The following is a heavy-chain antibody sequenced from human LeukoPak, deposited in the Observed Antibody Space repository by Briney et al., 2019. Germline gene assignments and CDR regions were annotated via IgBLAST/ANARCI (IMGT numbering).Heavy chain of an antibody. D-gene: IGHD1-26*01. CDR3: ARDIPAIVGAIAGAFDI. J-gene: IGHJ3*02. CDR2: IYYSGST. CDR1: GGSISSSSYY. Sequence: PSETLSLTCTVSGGSISSSSYYWGWIRQPPGKGLEWIGSIYYSGSTYYNPSLKSRVTISVDTSKNQFSLKLSSVTAADTAVYYCARDIPAIVGAIAGAFDIWGQGTMVTVSS. V-gene: IGHV4-39*07.